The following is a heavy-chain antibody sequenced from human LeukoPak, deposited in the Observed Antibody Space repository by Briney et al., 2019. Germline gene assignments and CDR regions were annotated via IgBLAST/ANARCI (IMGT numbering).Heavy chain of an antibody. V-gene: IGHV4-59*11. J-gene: IGHJ4*02. Sequence: SETLSLTCTVSGGSISGHYWSWLRQPPGKGLEWIGYIYYSGTTNYNPSLKSRVTISVDTSKNQFSLKLSSVTAADTAIYYCARLNYFDSNGSYFRDYWGQGTLVTVSS. D-gene: IGHD3-22*01. CDR1: GGSISGHY. CDR2: IYYSGTT. CDR3: ARLNYFDSNGSYFRDY.